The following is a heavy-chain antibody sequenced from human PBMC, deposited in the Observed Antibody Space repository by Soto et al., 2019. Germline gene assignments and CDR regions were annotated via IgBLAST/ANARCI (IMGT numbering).Heavy chain of an antibody. J-gene: IGHJ3*02. CDR3: ALAPSHYCDSSGYPRNAFDI. CDR1: GFSLSTSGVG. CDR2: IYWDDDK. Sequence: SGPTLVNPTQTLTLTCTFSGFSLSTSGVGVGWIRQPPGKALEWLALIYWDDDKRYSPSLKSRLTITKDTSKNQVVLTMTNMDPVDTATYYCALAPSHYCDSSGYPRNAFDIWGQGTMVTVSS. V-gene: IGHV2-5*02. D-gene: IGHD3-22*01.